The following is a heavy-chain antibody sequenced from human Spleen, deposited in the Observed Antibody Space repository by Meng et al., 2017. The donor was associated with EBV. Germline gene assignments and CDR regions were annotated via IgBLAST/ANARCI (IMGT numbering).Heavy chain of an antibody. V-gene: IGHV1-69*06. CDR2: IIPLFGTT. CDR1: GGTFANYD. Sequence: QVAVVQAGAEVQKPGSTVKCSCRASGGTFANYDVSWVRQAPGQGLEWMGGIIPLFGTTDYARKFKGRLTITADKSTLTAFMELSSLTSQDTAVYYCASSLGGSVAPVWGQGVLVTVPS. J-gene: IGHJ4*02. D-gene: IGHD3-16*01. CDR3: ASSLGGSVAPV.